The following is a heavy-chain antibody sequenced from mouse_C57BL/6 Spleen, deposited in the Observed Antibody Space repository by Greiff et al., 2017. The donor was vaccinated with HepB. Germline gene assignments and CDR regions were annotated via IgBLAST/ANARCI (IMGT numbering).Heavy chain of an antibody. Sequence: VQLQESGPGLVQPSQSLSITCTVSGFSLTSYGVHWVRQSPGKGLEWLGVIWSGGSTDYNAAFISRLSISKDNSKSQVFFKMNSLQADDTAIYYCAGTYYSTPYAMDYWGQGTSVTVSS. CDR1: GFSLTSYG. J-gene: IGHJ4*01. D-gene: IGHD2-5*01. CDR3: AGTYYSTPYAMDY. V-gene: IGHV2-2*01. CDR2: IWSGGST.